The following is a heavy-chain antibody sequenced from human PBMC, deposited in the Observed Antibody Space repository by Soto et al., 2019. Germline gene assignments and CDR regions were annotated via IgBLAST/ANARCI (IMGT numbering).Heavy chain of an antibody. J-gene: IGHJ4*03. V-gene: IGHV4-38-2*01. D-gene: IGHD3-3*01. CDR3: ARSPQYYTPGSSPFDY. CDR2: IYDSGTT. Sequence: PSETLSLTCVVSSYVIESGHYWGWVRQPLGKGLEWVGSIYDSGTTYYNPSLRSRVTISADTSKNQFSLSLTSVTAADTAVYYCARSPQYYTPGSSPFDYWGPGXMVTVYS. CDR1: SYVIESGHY.